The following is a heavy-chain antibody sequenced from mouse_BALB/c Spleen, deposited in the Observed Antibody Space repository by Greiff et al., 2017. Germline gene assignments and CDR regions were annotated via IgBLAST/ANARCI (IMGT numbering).Heavy chain of an antibody. CDR3: ARKYYYDYDEGFAY. CDR1: GFTFSSYA. Sequence: EVQVVESGGGLVKPGGSLKLSCAASGFTFSSYAMSWVRQSPEKRLEWVAEISSGGSYTYYPDTVTGRFTISRDNAKNTLYLEMSSLRSEDTAMYYCARKYYYDYDEGFAYWGQGTLVTVSA. J-gene: IGHJ3*01. D-gene: IGHD2-4*01. V-gene: IGHV5-9-4*01. CDR2: ISSGGSYT.